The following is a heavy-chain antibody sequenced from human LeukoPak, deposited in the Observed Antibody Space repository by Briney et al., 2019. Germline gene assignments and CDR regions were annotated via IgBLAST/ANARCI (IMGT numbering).Heavy chain of an antibody. Sequence: GASVKVSCKASGYTFTSYYMHWVRQAPGQGLEWMGIINPSGGSTIYAQKFQGRTITRDTSTRTVYMELSSQRSEDTAVYYYARARIVATIRRHYFDYWGQGTLVTVSS. V-gene: IGHV1-46*01. CDR2: INPSGGST. CDR3: ARARIVATIRRHYFDY. J-gene: IGHJ4*02. CDR1: GYTFTSYY. D-gene: IGHD5-12*01.